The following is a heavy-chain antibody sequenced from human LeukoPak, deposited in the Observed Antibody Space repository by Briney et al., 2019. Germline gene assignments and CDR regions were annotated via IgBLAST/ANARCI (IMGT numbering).Heavy chain of an antibody. J-gene: IGHJ3*02. V-gene: IGHV3-23*01. CDR2: ISGGGGST. CDR3: AMVDAKGAFDI. D-gene: IGHD3-10*01. CDR1: GFTFSSCA. Sequence: GGSLRLSCAASGFTFSSCAMSWVRQAPGKGLEWVSAISGGGGSTYYADSVKGRFTISRDNSKNTLYLQMNSLRAEDTAVYYCAMVDAKGAFDIWGQGTMVTVSS.